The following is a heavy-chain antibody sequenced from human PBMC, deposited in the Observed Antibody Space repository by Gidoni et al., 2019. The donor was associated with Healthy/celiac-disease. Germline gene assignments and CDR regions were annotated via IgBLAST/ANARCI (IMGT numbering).Heavy chain of an antibody. Sequence: QVQLQESGPGLVKPSQTLSLTCTVSGGSHSSGGYYCSWIGQHPGKGLEWLGYIYYSWSTYYNPSLKSLVTISVDTSKNQFSLKLSSVTAADTAVYYCARDRWVVVVPAAIKGAGGYYGMDVWGQGTTVTVSS. CDR2: IYYSWST. CDR1: GGSHSSGGYY. D-gene: IGHD2-2*02. CDR3: ARDRWVVVVPAAIKGAGGYYGMDV. V-gene: IGHV4-31*01. J-gene: IGHJ6*02.